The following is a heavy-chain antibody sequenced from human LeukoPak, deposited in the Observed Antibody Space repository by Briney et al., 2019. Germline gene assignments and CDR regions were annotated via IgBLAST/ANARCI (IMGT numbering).Heavy chain of an antibody. J-gene: IGHJ4*02. CDR1: DDSISGSRYY. V-gene: IGHV4-39*07. Sequence: PSETLSLTCTVSDDSISGSRYYWGWIRLPPGTGLEWTGSVFYSGSTYYNPSLKSRVAISLDTSKSQFSLRLSSVTAADTAVYYCARGVSYSSSHFDYWGQGTRVTVSS. D-gene: IGHD6-6*01. CDR3: ARGVSYSSSHFDY. CDR2: VFYSGST.